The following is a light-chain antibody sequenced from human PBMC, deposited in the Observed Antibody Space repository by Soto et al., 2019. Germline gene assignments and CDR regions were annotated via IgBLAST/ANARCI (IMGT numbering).Light chain of an antibody. CDR2: EVS. V-gene: IGLV2-8*01. J-gene: IGLJ2*01. Sequence: QSVLTQPPSASGSPGQSVTISCTGTSSDVGGYNYVSRYQQHPGKAPKFLIFEVSRRPSGVPDRFSGSKSGNTASLTVSGLQVDDEADYYCSSYAGSNNPVIFGGGTQLTVL. CDR3: SSYAGSNNPVI. CDR1: SSDVGGYNY.